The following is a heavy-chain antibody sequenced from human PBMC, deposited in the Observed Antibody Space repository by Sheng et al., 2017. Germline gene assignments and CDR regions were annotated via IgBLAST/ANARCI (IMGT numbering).Heavy chain of an antibody. CDR1: GGTFSSYT. Sequence: QVQLVQSGAEVKKPGSSVKVSCKASGGTFSSYTISWVRQAPGQGLEWMGRIIPILGIANYAQKFQGRVTITADKSTSTAYMELSSLRSEDTAVYYCARDAYDILTGQNYYYMDVWGKGTTVTVSS. CDR3: ARDAYDILTGQNYYYMDV. D-gene: IGHD3-9*01. V-gene: IGHV1-69*08. CDR2: IIPILGIA. J-gene: IGHJ6*03.